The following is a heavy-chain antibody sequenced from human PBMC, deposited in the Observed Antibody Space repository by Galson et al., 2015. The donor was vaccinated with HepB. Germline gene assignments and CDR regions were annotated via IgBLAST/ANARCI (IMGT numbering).Heavy chain of an antibody. CDR3: ARYWPHNWFDP. D-gene: IGHD2-8*02. CDR1: GYTFTSYD. CDR2: MNPNSGNT. J-gene: IGHJ5*02. V-gene: IGHV1-8*01. Sequence: SVKVSCKASGYTFTSYDINWVRQATGQGLEWMGWMNPNSGNTGYAQKFQGRVTMTTDTSTSTAYMELRSLRSDDTAVYYCARYWPHNWFDPWGQGTLVTVSS.